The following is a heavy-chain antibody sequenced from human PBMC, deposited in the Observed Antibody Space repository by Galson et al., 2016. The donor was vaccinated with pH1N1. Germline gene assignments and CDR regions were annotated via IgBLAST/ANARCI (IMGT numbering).Heavy chain of an antibody. Sequence: SVKVSCKASGGTFSSYAVSWVRQAPGQGLEWVGGIIGMFGTTTYAQKLQGRVTITAEELTSSSYMELTSLTSEDTALYYCARSRGYSYGSYYFDNWGQGTLVTVPS. CDR1: GGTFSSYA. V-gene: IGHV1-69*13. D-gene: IGHD5-18*01. CDR3: ARSRGYSYGSYYFDN. CDR2: IIGMFGTT. J-gene: IGHJ4*02.